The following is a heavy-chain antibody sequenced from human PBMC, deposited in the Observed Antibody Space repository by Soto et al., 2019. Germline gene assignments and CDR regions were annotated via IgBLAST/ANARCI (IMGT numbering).Heavy chain of an antibody. CDR3: ARKNLVVPAANNWFDP. J-gene: IGHJ5*02. V-gene: IGHV4-31*03. CDR2: IYYSGST. Sequence: QVQLQESGPGLVKPSQTLSLTCTVSGGSISSGGYYWSWIRQHPGKGLEWIGYIYYSGSTYYNPSLKSRVTISVDPSKNQFSLKLSSVTAADTAVYYCARKNLVVPAANNWFDPWGQGTLVTVSS. CDR1: GGSISSGGYY. D-gene: IGHD2-2*01.